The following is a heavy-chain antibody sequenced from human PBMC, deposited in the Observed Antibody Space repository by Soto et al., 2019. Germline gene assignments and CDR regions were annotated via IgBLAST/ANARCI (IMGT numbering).Heavy chain of an antibody. CDR1: GSTFSAYT. Sequence: ASVKVSCKAAGSTFSAYTMNWVRQAPGQSLEWMGWINVGSGNTRYSQNFQGRVSITRDTSASTVYMGLTGLKSEDTAMYYCARDTETLGPRANDALDIWGQGTMVTVAS. CDR3: ARDTETLGPRANDALDI. V-gene: IGHV1-3*01. J-gene: IGHJ3*02. CDR2: INVGSGNT. D-gene: IGHD3-3*02.